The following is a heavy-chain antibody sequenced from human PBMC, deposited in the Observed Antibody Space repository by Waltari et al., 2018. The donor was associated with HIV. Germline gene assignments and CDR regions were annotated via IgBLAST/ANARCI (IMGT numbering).Heavy chain of an antibody. CDR2: ISYSSHHI. D-gene: IGHD6-13*01. CDR3: TRTVSSYKYYFDY. J-gene: IGHJ4*02. Sequence: VHLLESGGGLVQPGGSLRLACAASAFTFSCSSVNWVRQAPGKGLEWIAYISYSSHHIYYGDSVQGRFTISRDNSKNSLYLQMDSLRADDTAVYYCTRTVSSYKYYFDYWGQGTLVTVSS. V-gene: IGHV3-48*04. CDR1: AFTFSCSS.